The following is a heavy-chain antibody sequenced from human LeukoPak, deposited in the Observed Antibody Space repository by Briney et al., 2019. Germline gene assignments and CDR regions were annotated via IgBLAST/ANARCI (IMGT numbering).Heavy chain of an antibody. CDR2: ISYDGSNK. D-gene: IGHD3-22*01. Sequence: GSLRLSCGASGFTFSSYAMHWVRQAPGKGLEWVAVISYDGSNKYYADSVKGRFTISRDNSKNTLYLQMNSLRAEDTAVYYCARELFRYDSSGYSYNWFDPWGQGTLVTVSS. V-gene: IGHV3-30*04. CDR3: ARELFRYDSSGYSYNWFDP. CDR1: GFTFSSYA. J-gene: IGHJ5*02.